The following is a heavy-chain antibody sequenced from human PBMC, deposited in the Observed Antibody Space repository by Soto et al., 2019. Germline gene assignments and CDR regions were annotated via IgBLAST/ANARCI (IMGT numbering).Heavy chain of an antibody. CDR2: MNPNSGNT. V-gene: IGHV1-8*01. D-gene: IGHD1-7*01. CDR3: ARGPGASGVLELRKGMDV. Sequence: ASVKVSCKASGYTFTSYDINWVRQATGQGLEWMGWMNPNSGNTGYAQKFQGRVTMTRNTSISTAYMELSSLRSEDTAVYYCARGPGASGVLELRKGMDVWGQGTTVTVSS. J-gene: IGHJ6*02. CDR1: GYTFTSYD.